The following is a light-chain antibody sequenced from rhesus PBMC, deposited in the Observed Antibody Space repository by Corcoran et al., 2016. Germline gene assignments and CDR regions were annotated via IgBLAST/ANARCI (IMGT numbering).Light chain of an antibody. V-gene: IGKV4-1*01. J-gene: IGKJ3*01. Sequence: DIVMTQSPDSLAVSLGERVTINCKSSQSLLYSSNNKNYLAWSQQKPVQAPKLLIYWASTRESGVPNRCSCRGAGTDVTLTISGLQAEDVAVYYCQQYYSSPLFTFGPGTKLDIK. CDR3: QQYYSSPLFT. CDR2: WAS. CDR1: QSLLYSSNNKNY.